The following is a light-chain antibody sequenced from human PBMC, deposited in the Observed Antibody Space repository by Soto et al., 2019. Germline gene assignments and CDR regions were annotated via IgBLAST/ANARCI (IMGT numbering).Light chain of an antibody. J-gene: IGLJ2*01. V-gene: IGLV1-40*01. CDR2: GNS. Sequence: QSVLTQPPSVSGAPGQRVTISCTESSSNIGAGYDVHWYQQLPGAAPKLLIYGNSNRPSGVPDRFSGSKSGTSASLAISGLHAEDEADYYCQSYDSSLSGPVVFGGGTKVTVL. CDR3: QSYDSSLSGPVV. CDR1: SSNIGAGYD.